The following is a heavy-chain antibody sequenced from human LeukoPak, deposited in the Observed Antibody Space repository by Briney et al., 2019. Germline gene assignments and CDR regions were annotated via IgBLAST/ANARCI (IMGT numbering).Heavy chain of an antibody. CDR3: ARDRIKSGMYYFDD. CDR1: AFTFSDYS. V-gene: IGHV3-48*01. D-gene: IGHD5-12*01. Sequence: GGSLTLSRAASAFTFSDYSMNWVRQAPGKGLEWVSYISGRSSTIYYADSVKGRFTISRDNAKNSMYLQMNSLRAEDTAVYYCARDRIKSGMYYFDDWGQGTLVTVSS. J-gene: IGHJ4*02. CDR2: ISGRSSTI.